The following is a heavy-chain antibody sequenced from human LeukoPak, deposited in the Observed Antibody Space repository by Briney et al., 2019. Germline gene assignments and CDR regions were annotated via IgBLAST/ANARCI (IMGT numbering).Heavy chain of an antibody. D-gene: IGHD5-24*01. CDR2: IYYSGST. J-gene: IGHJ4*02. CDR3: ASGMATITPFDY. V-gene: IGHV4-59*01. Sequence: PSETLSPTCTVSGGSISSYYWSWIRQPPGKGLEWIGYIYYSGSTNYNPSLKSRVTMSVDTSKNQFSLKLSSVTAADTAVYYCASGMATITPFDYWGQGTLVTVSS. CDR1: GGSISSYY.